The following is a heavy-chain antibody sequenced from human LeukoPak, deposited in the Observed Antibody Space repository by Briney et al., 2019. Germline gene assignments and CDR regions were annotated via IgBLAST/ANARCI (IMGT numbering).Heavy chain of an antibody. CDR1: GGSISSYY. Sequence: PSETLSLTCTVSGGSISSYYWSWIRQPPGKGLEWIGYIYYSGSTNYNPSLKSRVTISVDTSKNQFSLKLSSVTAADTAVYYCARTVQGYSNYDIYYYYFYMDVWGKGTTVTVSS. CDR2: IYYSGST. CDR3: ARTVQGYSNYDIYYYYFYMDV. J-gene: IGHJ6*03. V-gene: IGHV4-59*01. D-gene: IGHD4-11*01.